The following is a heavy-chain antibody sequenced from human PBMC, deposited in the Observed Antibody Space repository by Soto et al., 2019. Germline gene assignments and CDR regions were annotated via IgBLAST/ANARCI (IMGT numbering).Heavy chain of an antibody. CDR3: ARDPTPNIEDSVSGWYGGGMDV. CDR1: GFTVSSNY. CDR2: IYSGGST. D-gene: IGHD6-19*01. V-gene: IGHV3-53*01. J-gene: IGHJ6*02. Sequence: GGSLRLSCAASGFTVSSNYMSWVRQAPGKGLEWVSVIYSGGSTYYADSVKGRFTISRDNSKNTLYLQMNSLRAEDTAVYYCARDPTPNIEDSVSGWYGGGMDVWGQGTTVTVSS.